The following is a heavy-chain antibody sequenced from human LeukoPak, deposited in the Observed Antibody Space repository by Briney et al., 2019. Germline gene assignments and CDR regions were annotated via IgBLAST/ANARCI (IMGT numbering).Heavy chain of an antibody. D-gene: IGHD4-17*01. V-gene: IGHV3-7*01. Sequence: PGGSLRLSCAASGLTFSSYWMSWVRQAPGKELEWVANIKQDGSEKYYVDSVKGRFTISRDNAKNSLYLQMNSLRAEDTAVYYCARDPDYGDYVNYFDYWGQGTLVTVSS. J-gene: IGHJ4*02. CDR3: ARDPDYGDYVNYFDY. CDR2: IKQDGSEK. CDR1: GLTFSSYW.